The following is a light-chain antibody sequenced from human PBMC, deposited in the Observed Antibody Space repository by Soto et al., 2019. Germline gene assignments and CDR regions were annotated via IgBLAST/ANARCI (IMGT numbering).Light chain of an antibody. CDR1: QSVTSNY. Sequence: EIVLTQSPGTLSLSPGERATLSCRASQSVTSNYLAWYQQKPGQAPRLLIYVASSRATGIPDRFRGSGSGTDFTLTISRLEPEDFAVYYCQQYGTTPQTFGQGTRVEIK. CDR3: QQYGTTPQT. V-gene: IGKV3-20*01. J-gene: IGKJ1*01. CDR2: VAS.